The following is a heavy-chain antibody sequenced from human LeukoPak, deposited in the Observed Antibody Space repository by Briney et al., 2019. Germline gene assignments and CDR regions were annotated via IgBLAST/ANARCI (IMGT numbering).Heavy chain of an antibody. CDR1: GFTSSSSW. V-gene: IGHV3-7*01. CDR2: IKGDGSDK. J-gene: IGHJ5*02. CDR3: LWSYYNRPDQ. D-gene: IGHD3-10*01. Sequence: GGSLRLSCAASGFTSSSSWMTWVRQAPGKGLEWLANIKGDGSDKNYVDSVKGRFTISRDNAKNSLFLQMSSLRGEDTALYYCLWSYYNRPDQWGQGTLVTVSS.